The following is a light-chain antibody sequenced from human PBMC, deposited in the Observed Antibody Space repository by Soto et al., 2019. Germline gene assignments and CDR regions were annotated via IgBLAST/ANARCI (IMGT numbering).Light chain of an antibody. CDR3: QQYGSTPGT. Sequence: EVWMSRSSGNLSWSPGERATLSCRPSQSVSSSYLAWYQQKPGQAPRLLIYGASSRATGIPDRFSGSGSGTDFTLTISRLEPEDFAVYYCQQYGSTPGTFGQGTKVDIK. CDR1: QSVSSSY. CDR2: GAS. V-gene: IGKV3-20*01. J-gene: IGKJ1*01.